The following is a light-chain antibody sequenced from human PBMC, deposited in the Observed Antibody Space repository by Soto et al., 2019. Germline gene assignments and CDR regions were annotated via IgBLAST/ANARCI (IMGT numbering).Light chain of an antibody. Sequence: QSLLTQPPSASGTPGQRVTISCSGSSSNIGSNTVNWYQQLPGTAPKLLIYSNNQRPSGVPDRFSGSKSGTSASLAISGLQSEDEADYYCAAWDDSLNVHDLGTGTKVTVL. V-gene: IGLV1-44*01. CDR2: SNN. CDR1: SSNIGSNT. CDR3: AAWDDSLNVHD. J-gene: IGLJ1*01.